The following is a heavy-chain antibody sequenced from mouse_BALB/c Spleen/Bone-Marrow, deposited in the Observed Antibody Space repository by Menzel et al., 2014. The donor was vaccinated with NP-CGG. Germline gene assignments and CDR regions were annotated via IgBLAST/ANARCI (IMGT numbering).Heavy chain of an antibody. CDR2: IRNKANGYTT. CDR3: ARDSRSTVSHFDY. Sequence: EVQVVESGGGLVQPGGSLRLSCATSGFTFTDYYMNWVRQPPGKALEWLGFIRNKANGYTTEYSASVKGRFTISRDNSQSILHLQMNTLRAEDSATYYGARDSRSTVSHFDYWGQGTTLTVSS. CDR1: GFTFTDYY. J-gene: IGHJ2*01. V-gene: IGHV7-3*02. D-gene: IGHD1-1*01.